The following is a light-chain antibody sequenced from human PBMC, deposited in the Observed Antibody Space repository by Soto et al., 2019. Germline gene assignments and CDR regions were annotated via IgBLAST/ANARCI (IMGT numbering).Light chain of an antibody. Sequence: DIQMTQSPSSLSASVGDRVTITCRANQTISNYLNWYQQKPGKAPKVLIYHASSLPSGVPSRFSGGGFGTDFTLTISSLQPEDFATYCCQQSDSTPLYTFGQGTQLEI. J-gene: IGKJ2*01. CDR2: HAS. V-gene: IGKV1-39*01. CDR1: QTISNY. CDR3: QQSDSTPLYT.